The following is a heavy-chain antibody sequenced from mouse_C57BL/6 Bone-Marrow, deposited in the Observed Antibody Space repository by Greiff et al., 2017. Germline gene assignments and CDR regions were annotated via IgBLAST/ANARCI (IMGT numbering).Heavy chain of an antibody. Sequence: VQLKESGGDLVKPGGSLKLSCAASGFTFSSYGMSWVRQTPDKRLEWVATISSGGSYTYYPDSVQGRFTISRDNAKNTLYLQMSSLKSEDTAMYYCARQKWYYAMDYWGQGTSVTVSS. D-gene: IGHD1-3*01. CDR3: ARQKWYYAMDY. CDR2: ISSGGSYT. V-gene: IGHV5-6*01. CDR1: GFTFSSYG. J-gene: IGHJ4*01.